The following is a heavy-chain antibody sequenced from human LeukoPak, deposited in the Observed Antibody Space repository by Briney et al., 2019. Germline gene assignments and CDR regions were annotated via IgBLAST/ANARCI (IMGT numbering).Heavy chain of an antibody. V-gene: IGHV3-30-3*01. J-gene: IGHJ4*02. Sequence: GGSLRLSCAASGFTFSGYAMHWVRQAPGKGLEWVAVISYDGSNKYYADSVKGRFTISRDNSKNTLYLQMNSLRAEDTAVYYCARDSPDDYVWGSYRYLYYFDYWGQGTLVTVSS. CDR1: GFTFSGYA. CDR3: ARDSPDDYVWGSYRYLYYFDY. D-gene: IGHD3-16*02. CDR2: ISYDGSNK.